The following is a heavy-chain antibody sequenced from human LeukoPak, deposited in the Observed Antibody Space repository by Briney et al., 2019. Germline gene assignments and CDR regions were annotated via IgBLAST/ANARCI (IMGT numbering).Heavy chain of an antibody. V-gene: IGHV3-74*01. D-gene: IGHD3-22*01. Sequence: GGSLRLSCAASGFTFSSYWIHWVRQAPGKGLLWVSRINSDGSSTSYADSVKGRFTISRDNAKNTLYLQMNSLRAEDTAVYYCARPSGDYYDSSGYYRYWGQGTLVTVSS. CDR2: INSDGSST. CDR3: ARPSGDYYDSSGYYRY. J-gene: IGHJ4*02. CDR1: GFTFSSYW.